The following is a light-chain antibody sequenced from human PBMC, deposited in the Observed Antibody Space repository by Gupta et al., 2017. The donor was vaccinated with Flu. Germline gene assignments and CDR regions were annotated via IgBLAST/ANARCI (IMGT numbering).Light chain of an antibody. CDR3: GTWDDSRNTYV. J-gene: IGLJ1*01. CDR1: SSNIGGDY. V-gene: IGLV1-47*01. Sequence: TPGQRVTISCSGDSSNIGGDYVYWYQQLPGAAPKLLIYRNDKRPSGVPDRFSGSKSGTSASLAISWVRAEDEADYYCGTWDDSRNTYVFGTGTKVTVL. CDR2: RND.